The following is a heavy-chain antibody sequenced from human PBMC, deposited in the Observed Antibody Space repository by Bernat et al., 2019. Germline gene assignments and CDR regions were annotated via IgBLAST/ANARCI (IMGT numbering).Heavy chain of an antibody. CDR3: AKDYTEYYYGSGSYFDY. J-gene: IGHJ4*02. Sequence: QVQLVESWGGVVQPCMSLRLSFAASGFTFISYGMHWVRQAPGKGLEWVAFISYDGSNKYYADSVKGRFTISRDNSKNTLYLQMNSLRVEDTAVYYCAKDYTEYYYGSGSYFDYWGQGTLVTVSS. CDR2: ISYDGSNK. D-gene: IGHD3-10*01. V-gene: IGHV3-30*18. CDR1: GFTFISYG.